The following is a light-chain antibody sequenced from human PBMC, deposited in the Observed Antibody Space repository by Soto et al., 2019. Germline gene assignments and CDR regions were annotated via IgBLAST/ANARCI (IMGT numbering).Light chain of an antibody. Sequence: DTVMTQSPDSLAVSLGERATINCKSSQSLLYSSNNENHLAWYQQKPGQPPQLLIYWASTREYGVPDRFSGSGSGTDFTLTISSLQAEDVAVYYCQQYYSAPYTFGQGTKLEIK. CDR2: WAS. CDR1: QSLLYSSNNENH. V-gene: IGKV4-1*01. J-gene: IGKJ2*01. CDR3: QQYYSAPYT.